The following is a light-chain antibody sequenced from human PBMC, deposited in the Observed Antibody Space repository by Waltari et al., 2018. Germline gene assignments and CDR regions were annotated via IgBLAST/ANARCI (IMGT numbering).Light chain of an antibody. CDR2: EVS. CDR1: SSDIGAYKH. V-gene: IGLV2-14*01. CDR3: TSFTSSATWV. Sequence: QSALTQPASVSGSPGQSITISCIGTSSDIGAYKHVSWYQQHPGKAPKLMIYEVSNRPSGVSNRFSGSKSGNTASLTISGLQADDESHYYCTSFTSSATWVFGGGTKVTVL. J-gene: IGLJ3*02.